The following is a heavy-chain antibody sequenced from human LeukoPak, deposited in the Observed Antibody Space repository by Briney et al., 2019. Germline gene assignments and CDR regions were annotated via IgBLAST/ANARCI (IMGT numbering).Heavy chain of an antibody. CDR2: ISADGSYT. Sequence: GGSLRLSCAASGFNFGGYWMHWVRQAPGKGLVWVTRISADGSYTLYADSVKGRFTISRDNAKNTLFLQMNSLRAEDTAVYYCVTANSGLDIWGQGTTVTVSS. CDR3: VTANSGLDI. D-gene: IGHD1-1*01. J-gene: IGHJ3*02. V-gene: IGHV3-74*01. CDR1: GFNFGGYW.